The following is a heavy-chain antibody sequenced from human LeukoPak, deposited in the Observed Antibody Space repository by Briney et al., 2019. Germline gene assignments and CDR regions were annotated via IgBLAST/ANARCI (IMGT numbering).Heavy chain of an antibody. Sequence: PSETLSLTCTVSGGSISGYYWSWIRQPPGKGLEWIGEINHSGSTNYNPSLKSRVTISVDTSKNQFSLKLSSVTAADTAVYYCAVTAYWGQGTLVTVSS. CDR3: AVTAY. CDR2: INHSGST. CDR1: GGSISGYY. V-gene: IGHV4-34*01. J-gene: IGHJ4*02. D-gene: IGHD3-16*01.